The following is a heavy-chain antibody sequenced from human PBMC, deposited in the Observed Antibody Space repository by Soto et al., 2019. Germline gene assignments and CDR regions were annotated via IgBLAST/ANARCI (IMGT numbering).Heavy chain of an antibody. Sequence: SGPTRVHPTQTLALSGTFSGFSLITNGVSLGWIRQPPGKSLEWLALIYWNDDKRYSPSLKSRLTNTKDTSKNQVVLTMTNMDPVDTATYYCAHRIRDYDILTGYSPPPDAFDIWGQGTMVTVSS. D-gene: IGHD3-9*01. CDR2: IYWNDDK. J-gene: IGHJ3*02. CDR1: GFSLITNGVS. V-gene: IGHV2-5*01. CDR3: AHRIRDYDILTGYSPPPDAFDI.